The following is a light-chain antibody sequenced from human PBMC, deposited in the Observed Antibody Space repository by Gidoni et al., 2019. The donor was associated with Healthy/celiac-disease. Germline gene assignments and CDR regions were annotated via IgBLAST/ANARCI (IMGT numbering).Light chain of an antibody. CDR3: QQYNTWPPWT. CDR1: QSVSSN. V-gene: IGKV3-15*01. Sequence: EIVMTQSPATLSVSPGERATLSCRASQSVSSNLAWYQQKPGQAPRLLIYGASTRANGIPARFSGSGSGTEFTLTISSLQSEDFAVYYCQQYNTWPPWTFGQXTKVEIK. CDR2: GAS. J-gene: IGKJ1*01.